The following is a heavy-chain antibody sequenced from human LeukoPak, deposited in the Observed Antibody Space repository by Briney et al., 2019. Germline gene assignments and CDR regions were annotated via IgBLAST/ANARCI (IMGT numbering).Heavy chain of an antibody. V-gene: IGHV4-34*01. CDR2: INHSGST. Sequence: SETLSLICTVSGGSISSYYWSWIRQPPGKGLEWIGEINHSGSTNYNPSLKSRVTISVDTSKNQFSLKLSSVTAADTAVYYCARDRIYSNYGHDAFDIWGQGTMVTVSS. CDR1: GGSISSYY. D-gene: IGHD4-11*01. J-gene: IGHJ3*02. CDR3: ARDRIYSNYGHDAFDI.